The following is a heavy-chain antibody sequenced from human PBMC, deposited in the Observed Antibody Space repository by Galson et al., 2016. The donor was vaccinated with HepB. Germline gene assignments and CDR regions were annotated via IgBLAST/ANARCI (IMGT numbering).Heavy chain of an antibody. D-gene: IGHD3-10*01. J-gene: IGHJ4*02. CDR3: ARMNYYSSGSPIDH. V-gene: IGHV3-74*01. CDR2: INRDGSTT. CDR1: GFTFSIYS. Sequence: SLRLSCADSGFTFSIYSMNWVRQAPGEGLVWVSRINRDGSTTNYVGSVKGRFTISRDNAENTLYLQMDSLRVDDTAVYYCARMNYYSSGSPIDHWGQGSLGTVSA.